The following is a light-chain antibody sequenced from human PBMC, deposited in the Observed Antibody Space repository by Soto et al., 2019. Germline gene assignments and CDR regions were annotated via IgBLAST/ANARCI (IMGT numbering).Light chain of an antibody. CDR3: QQYNSYST. CDR2: KAS. Sequence: DIQMTQSPSTLSASVGDRVTITCRATQSISASLAWYQQKPGEAPTLLIYKASSLESGVPSRFSGSGSGTEFTLTISSLQPDDFATYYCQQYNSYSTFGQGTRLEIK. CDR1: QSISAS. V-gene: IGKV1-5*03. J-gene: IGKJ5*01.